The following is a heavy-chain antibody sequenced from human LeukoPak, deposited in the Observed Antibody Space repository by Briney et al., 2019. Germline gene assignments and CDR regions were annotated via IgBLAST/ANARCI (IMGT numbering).Heavy chain of an antibody. CDR1: GFTFSTYN. V-gene: IGHV3-21*01. CDR3: ARDPYSGSYGDYYYYYMDV. CDR2: ITSSSRYV. D-gene: IGHD1-26*01. Sequence: GGSLRLSCTASGFTFSTYNMNWVRQAPGKGLEWISSITSSSRYVYYADSVRGRFTISRDNAKSSLYLQMNSLRAEDTAVYYCARDPYSGSYGDYYYYYMDVWGKGTTVTISS. J-gene: IGHJ6*03.